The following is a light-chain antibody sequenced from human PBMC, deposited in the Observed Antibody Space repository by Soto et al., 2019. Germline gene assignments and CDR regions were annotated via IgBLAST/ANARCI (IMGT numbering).Light chain of an antibody. J-gene: IGLJ3*02. CDR1: SGSVSTSNY. V-gene: IGLV8-61*01. CDR2: STN. CDR3: VLYIHTGFWV. Sequence: QTVVTQEPPFSVSPGGTVTLTCGLSSGSVSTSNYPSWYQQTPGQAPRTLIYSTNIRSSGVPDRFSGSILGNKAALTITGAQADDESDYYCVLYIHTGFWVFGGGTKLTVL.